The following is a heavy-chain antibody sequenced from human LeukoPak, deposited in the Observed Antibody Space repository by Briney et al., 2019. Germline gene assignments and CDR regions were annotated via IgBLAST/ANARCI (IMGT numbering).Heavy chain of an antibody. D-gene: IGHD1-1*01. V-gene: IGHV3-74*01. CDR2: IKSDGSNI. CDR1: GFTFSSYW. Sequence: PGGSLRLSCAASGFTFSSYWMHWVRQGPGKGLVWVSRIKSDGSNIRYADSVKGRFTISRDNAKNSLYLQMNSLRAEDTAVYYCAREAPTTRTLDYWGQGTLVTVSS. CDR3: AREAPTTRTLDY. J-gene: IGHJ4*02.